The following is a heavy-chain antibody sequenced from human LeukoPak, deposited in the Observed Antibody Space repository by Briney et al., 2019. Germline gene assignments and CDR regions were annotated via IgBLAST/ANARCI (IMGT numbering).Heavy chain of an antibody. Sequence: GGSLRLSCATSGFTFSADSVSWVRQVPGKGLEWAAFSDTSSSTIYYADSVKGRFTISRDNARNSVYLQMNSLRVEDTAIYYCARDLGYCTGGNCYRWFATWGQGTLVTVSS. J-gene: IGHJ5*02. V-gene: IGHV3-48*04. CDR3: ARDLGYCTGGNCYRWFAT. D-gene: IGHD2-15*01. CDR2: SDTSSSTI. CDR1: GFTFSADS.